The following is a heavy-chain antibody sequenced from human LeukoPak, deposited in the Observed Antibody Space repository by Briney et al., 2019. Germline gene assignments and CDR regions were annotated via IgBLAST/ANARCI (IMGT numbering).Heavy chain of an antibody. J-gene: IGHJ5*02. D-gene: IGHD3-10*01. CDR2: FDPEDGET. CDR1: GYTFTGYY. V-gene: IGHV1-24*01. Sequence: ASVKVSCKASGYTFTGYYMHWVRQAPGQGLEWMGGFDPEDGETIYAQKFQGRVTMTEDTSTDTAYMELSSLRSEDTAVYYCARSWRFGDLSALEKYNWFDPWGQGTLVTVSS. CDR3: ARSWRFGDLSALEKYNWFDP.